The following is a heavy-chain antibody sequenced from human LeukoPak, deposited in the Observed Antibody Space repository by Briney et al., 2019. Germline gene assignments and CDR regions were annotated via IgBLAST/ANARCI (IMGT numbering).Heavy chain of an antibody. CDR2: INNSGST. Sequence: RTSETLSLTCTVSGGSISSYYWSWIRQPPGKGLEWIGEINNSGSTNYNPSLKSRVTISVDTSKKQLSLKLRSVTAADTAVYYCARGQKKKDVVVVVAAKGYYYMDVWGKGTTVTVSS. D-gene: IGHD2-15*01. CDR3: ARGQKKKDVVVVVAAKGYYYMDV. CDR1: GGSISSYY. J-gene: IGHJ6*03. V-gene: IGHV4-34*01.